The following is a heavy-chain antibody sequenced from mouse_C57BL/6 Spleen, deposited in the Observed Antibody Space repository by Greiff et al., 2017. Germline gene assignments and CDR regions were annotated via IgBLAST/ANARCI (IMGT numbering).Heavy chain of an antibody. CDR2: INPNNGGT. D-gene: IGHD2-3*01. Sequence: VQLQQSGPELVKPGASVKISCKASGYTFTDYYMNWVKQSHGKSLEWIGDINPNNGGTSYNQKFKGKATLTVDKSSSTAYMELRSLTSEDSAVYYCAPYDGYPYYAMDYWGQGTSVTVSS. CDR3: APYDGYPYYAMDY. J-gene: IGHJ4*01. V-gene: IGHV1-26*01. CDR1: GYTFTDYY.